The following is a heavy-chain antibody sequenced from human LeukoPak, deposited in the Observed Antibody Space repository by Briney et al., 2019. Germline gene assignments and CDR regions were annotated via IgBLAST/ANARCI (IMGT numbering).Heavy chain of an antibody. D-gene: IGHD3-10*01. CDR1: GFTFSSYS. CDR3: AKGSDYDSGSCYSY. V-gene: IGHV3-48*01. Sequence: GGSLRLSCAASGFTFSSYSMNWVRQAPGKGLEWVSYISSSSSTIYYADSVKGRFTISRDNAKNSLYLQMNSLRAEDTAVYYCAKGSDYDSGSCYSYWGQGTLVTVSS. CDR2: ISSSSSTI. J-gene: IGHJ4*02.